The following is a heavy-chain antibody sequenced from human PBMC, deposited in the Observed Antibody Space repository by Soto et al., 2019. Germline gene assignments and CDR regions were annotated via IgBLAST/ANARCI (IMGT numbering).Heavy chain of an antibody. CDR2: IHYSGST. Sequence: IRQSPGKGLEWIGYIHYSGSTNYNPSLKSRVTISVDTSKNQLSLKLSSVTAADTAVYYCARGSAAGTKSPFDYWGQGTLVTVSS. CDR3: ARGSAAGTKSPFDY. V-gene: IGHV4-59*01. D-gene: IGHD6-13*01. J-gene: IGHJ4*02.